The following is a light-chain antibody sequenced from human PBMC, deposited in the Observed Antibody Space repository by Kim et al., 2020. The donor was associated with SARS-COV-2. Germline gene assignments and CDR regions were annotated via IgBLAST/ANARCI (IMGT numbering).Light chain of an antibody. Sequence: NFMLTQPHSVSVSPGKTVTISCTGSSGSIASNYVQWYQQRPGSAPTTVIYEDNQRPSGVPDRFSGSIDSSSNSASLTISGLKTEDEADYYCQSYDSSNQGVFGGGTKVTVL. CDR2: EDN. V-gene: IGLV6-57*02. J-gene: IGLJ3*02. CDR3: QSYDSSNQGV. CDR1: SGSIASNY.